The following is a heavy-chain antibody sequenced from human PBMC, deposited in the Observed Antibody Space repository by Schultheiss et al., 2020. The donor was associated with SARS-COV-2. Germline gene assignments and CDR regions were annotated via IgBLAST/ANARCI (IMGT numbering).Heavy chain of an antibody. Sequence: GESLKISCKASGYTFTSYGISWVRQAPGQGLEWMGWISAYNGNTNYAQKLQGRVTMTTDTSTSTAYMELRSLRSDDTAVYYCARDLRRYCSSTSCYQAFDIWGQGTMVTVSS. V-gene: IGHV1-18*01. CDR1: GYTFTSYG. CDR2: ISAYNGNT. J-gene: IGHJ3*02. D-gene: IGHD2-2*01. CDR3: ARDLRRYCSSTSCYQAFDI.